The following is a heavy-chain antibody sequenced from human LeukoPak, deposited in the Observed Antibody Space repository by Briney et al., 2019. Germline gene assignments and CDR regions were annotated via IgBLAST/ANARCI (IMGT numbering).Heavy chain of an antibody. D-gene: IGHD5-18*01. CDR2: ISSSSSYI. V-gene: IGHV3-21*01. J-gene: IGHJ4*02. CDR1: GFTFSSYW. Sequence: AGGSLRLSCVASGFTFSSYWMSWVRQAPGKGLEWVSSISSSSSYIYHADSVKGRFTISRDNAKNSLYLQMNSLRAEDTAVYYCARGYSSGYRIDYWGQGTLVTVSS. CDR3: ARGYSSGYRIDY.